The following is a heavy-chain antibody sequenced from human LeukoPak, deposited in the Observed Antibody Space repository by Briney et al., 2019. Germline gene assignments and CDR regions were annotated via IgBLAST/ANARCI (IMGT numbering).Heavy chain of an antibody. CDR3: SKVVPGSAYFDY. CDR1: GFTFSSYA. V-gene: IGHV3-23*01. Sequence: DPGRSLRLSSAASGFTFSSYAMSWVRQAPGKGREWVSAISGSGASTYYADSVKGRFTISRDNSQNTLYLQMNSLRAEDTAVYYCSKVVPGSAYFDYWGQGTLVTVSS. J-gene: IGHJ4*02. D-gene: IGHD3-10*01. CDR2: ISGSGAST.